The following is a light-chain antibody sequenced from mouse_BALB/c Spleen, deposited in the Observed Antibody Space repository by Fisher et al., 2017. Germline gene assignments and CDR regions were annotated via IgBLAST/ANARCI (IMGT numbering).Light chain of an antibody. CDR2: DTS. CDR1: SSVSY. V-gene: IGKV4-59*01. Sequence: IVMTQSPAILSASPGEKVTMTCRASSSVSYMHWYQQKSGTSPKRWIYDTSKLASGVPVRFSGSGSGTSYSLTISSMEAEDAATYYCQQWSSNPPTFGAGTKLELK. CDR3: QQWSSNPPT. J-gene: IGKJ5*01.